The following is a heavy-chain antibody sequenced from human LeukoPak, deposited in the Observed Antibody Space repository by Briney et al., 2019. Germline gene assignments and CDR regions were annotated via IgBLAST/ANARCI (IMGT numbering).Heavy chain of an antibody. D-gene: IGHD2-15*01. Sequence: SETLSLTCTVSGYSISSGYYWGWIRQPPRQQLQRIRTNYHSGSTYYNPSLKSRVTISLDTSKNQFSLKLGSVTAADTAVYYCARQGEGYCDGGRCDTGEYSQHWGQGTLVTVSS. V-gene: IGHV4-38-2*02. J-gene: IGHJ1*01. CDR1: GYSISSGYY. CDR3: ARQGEGYCDGGRCDTGEYSQH. CDR2: NYHSGST.